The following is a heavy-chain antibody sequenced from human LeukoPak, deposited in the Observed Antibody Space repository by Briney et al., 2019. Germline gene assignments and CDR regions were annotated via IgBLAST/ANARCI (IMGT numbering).Heavy chain of an antibody. CDR2: IHWNGDST. Sequence: GGSLGLSCILSGFTFDDYGMNWVRQAPGKGLEWISGIHWNGDSTNYAASVEGRFTISRDNAKNSLYLQMNSLRAEDTALYYCARGLRYYYYYYMDVWGKGTTVTVSS. CDR1: GFTFDDYG. J-gene: IGHJ6*03. D-gene: IGHD3-9*01. V-gene: IGHV3-20*04. CDR3: ARGLRYYYYYYMDV.